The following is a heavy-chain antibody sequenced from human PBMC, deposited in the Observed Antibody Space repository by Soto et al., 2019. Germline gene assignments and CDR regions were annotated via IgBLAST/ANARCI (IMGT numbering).Heavy chain of an antibody. V-gene: IGHV4-31*03. CDR3: ARSSTSANYFDY. CDR2: IYYSGSN. D-gene: IGHD2-2*01. Sequence: QVQLQESGPGLVKPSQTLSLTCTVSGGSISSGGYYWSWIRQHPGKGLEWIGYIYYSGSNYYNPSLKSRVTISVDTSKNQFFLKLNSVTAADTAVYYCARSSTSANYFDYWGQGTLVTVSS. CDR1: GGSISSGGYY. J-gene: IGHJ4*02.